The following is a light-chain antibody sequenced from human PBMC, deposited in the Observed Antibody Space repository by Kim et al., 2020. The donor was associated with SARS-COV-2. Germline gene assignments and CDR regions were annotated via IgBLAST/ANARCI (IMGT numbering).Light chain of an antibody. CDR3: CSYAGSDTLI. V-gene: IGLV2-23*02. Sequence: GQSITISCTGTSSDVGNYDLVSWYQQHPGEAPKLIIYEVHKRPSGVSNRFSGSKSANTASLTISGLQTEDEAEYHCCSYAGSDTLIFGGGTQLTVL. CDR2: EVH. J-gene: IGLJ2*01. CDR1: SSDVGNYDL.